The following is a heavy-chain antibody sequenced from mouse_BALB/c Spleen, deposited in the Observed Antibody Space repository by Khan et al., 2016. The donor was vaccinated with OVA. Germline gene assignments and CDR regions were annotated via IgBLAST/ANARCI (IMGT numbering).Heavy chain of an antibody. V-gene: IGHV1S136*01. CDR2: INPYNGGT. Sequence: MQLEESGPELVKPGASVKMSCKASGYTFTNYVLHWVKQKPGQGLEWIGYINPYNGGTKYNEKFKGKATLASDRSSITAYMELSSLTSEDSAVYYGARGNWQSYYFDYWGQGTTLTLSS. CDR3: ARGNWQSYYFDY. CDR1: GYTFTNYV. J-gene: IGHJ2*01. D-gene: IGHD4-1*01.